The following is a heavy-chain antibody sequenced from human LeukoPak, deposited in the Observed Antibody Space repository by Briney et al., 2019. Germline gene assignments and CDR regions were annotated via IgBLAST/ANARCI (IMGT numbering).Heavy chain of an antibody. CDR1: GSSFSSSSYY. Sequence: SDTLTLTCTASGSSFSSSSYYWGRLPQPPGKGLEWFGSIFYSGGAYYNPSLKRRGSLSVDTSKNQFSLKMSSVTAAETAVYYCGRALYGDGNVGFDYWGQGILVTVSS. V-gene: IGHV4-39*07. J-gene: IGHJ4*02. D-gene: IGHD4-17*01. CDR3: GRALYGDGNVGFDY. CDR2: IFYSGGA.